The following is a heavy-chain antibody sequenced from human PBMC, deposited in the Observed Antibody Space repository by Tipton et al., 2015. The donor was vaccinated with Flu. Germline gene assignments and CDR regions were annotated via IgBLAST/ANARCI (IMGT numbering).Heavy chain of an antibody. Sequence: TLSLTCAVSGDSIRNDYFWGWIRQPPGKGLEWIATIHRSGSTKYNPSLKSRVTISADTFKTQFSLRLSSVTAADTAVYYCVRLTYYYGSGTSDYWGQGTLVTVSS. D-gene: IGHD3-10*01. V-gene: IGHV4-38-2*01. J-gene: IGHJ4*02. CDR3: VRLTYYYGSGTSDY. CDR2: IHRSGST. CDR1: GDSIRNDYF.